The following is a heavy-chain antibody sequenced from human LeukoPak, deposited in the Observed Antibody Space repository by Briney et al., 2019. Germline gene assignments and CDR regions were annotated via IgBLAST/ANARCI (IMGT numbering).Heavy chain of an antibody. Sequence: ASVKVSCKASGGTFNNYAINWVRQAPGQGLEWMGWMNPNSDDTDYAQKFQGRVTMTRNTSISTAYMELSSLRSEDTAVYYCARGLFLSGSGSYYNVFDYWGQGTLVTVSS. CDR3: ARGLFLSGSGSYYNVFDY. V-gene: IGHV1-8*02. D-gene: IGHD3-10*01. CDR2: MNPNSDDT. CDR1: GGTFNNYA. J-gene: IGHJ4*02.